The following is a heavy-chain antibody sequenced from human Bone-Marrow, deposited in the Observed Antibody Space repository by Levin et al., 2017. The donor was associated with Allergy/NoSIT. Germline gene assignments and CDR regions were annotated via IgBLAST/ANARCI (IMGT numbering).Heavy chain of an antibody. V-gene: IGHV3-21*01. Sequence: GGSLRLSCAASGFTFSSYSMNWVRQAPGKGLEWVSSISSSSSYIYYAASVKGRFTISRDNAKNSLYLQMNSLRAEDTAVYYCARAKWEGSGWLEEGYWYFELWGRGTLVTVSS. J-gene: IGHJ2*01. CDR2: ISSSSSYI. CDR1: GFTFSSYS. CDR3: ARAKWEGSGWLEEGYWYFEL. D-gene: IGHD6-19*01.